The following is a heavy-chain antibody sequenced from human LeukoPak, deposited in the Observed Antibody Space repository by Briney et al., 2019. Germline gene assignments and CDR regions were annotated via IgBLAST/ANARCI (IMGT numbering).Heavy chain of an antibody. D-gene: IGHD1-1*01. CDR2: MNLYSGNT. CDR1: GHNSTSYY. CDR3: ARSKKNWNFDY. Sequence: ASENLYSKASGHNSTSYYINTARQDTGQGHEWMGYMNLYSGNTGYAQNFQGRVPLTRNTSISTAYMELSSLRSEDTAVYYCARSKKNWNFDYWGQGTLVTVSS. J-gene: IGHJ4*02. V-gene: IGHV1-8*03.